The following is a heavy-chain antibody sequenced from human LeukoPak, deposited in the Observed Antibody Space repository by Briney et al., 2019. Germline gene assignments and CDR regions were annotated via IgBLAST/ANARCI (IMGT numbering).Heavy chain of an antibody. J-gene: IGHJ4*02. Sequence: TSETLSLTCAVYGGSFSGYYWSWIRQPPGKGLEWIGEINHSGSTNYNPSLKSRVTISVGTSKNQFSLKLSSVTAADTAVYYCTYSSSSFDYWGQGTLVTVSS. CDR3: TYSSSSFDY. D-gene: IGHD6-6*01. CDR2: INHSGST. V-gene: IGHV4-34*01. CDR1: GGSFSGYY.